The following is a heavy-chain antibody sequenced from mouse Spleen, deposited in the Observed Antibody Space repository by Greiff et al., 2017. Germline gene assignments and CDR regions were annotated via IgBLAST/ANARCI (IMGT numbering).Heavy chain of an antibody. CDR1: GYTFTDYY. V-gene: IGHV1-76*01. CDR3: ARGGYEFDY. J-gene: IGHJ2*01. Sequence: QVQLQQSGAELVRPGASVKLSCKASGYTFTDYYINWVKQRPGQGLEWIARIYPGSGNTYYNEKFKGKATLTAEKSSSTAYMQLSSLTSEDSAVYFCARGGYEFDYWGQGTTLTVSS. CDR2: IYPGSGNT. D-gene: IGHD2-2*01.